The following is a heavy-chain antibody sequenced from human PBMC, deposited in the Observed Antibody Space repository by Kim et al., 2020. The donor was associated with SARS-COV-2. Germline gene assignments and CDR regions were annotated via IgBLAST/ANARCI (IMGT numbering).Heavy chain of an antibody. D-gene: IGHD2-21*02. J-gene: IGHJ5*02. Sequence: NYAQRFQGRVTMTRDTSISTAYMELSRLRSDDTAVYYCARDHGGNFWFDPWGQGTLVTVSS. CDR3: ARDHGGNFWFDP. V-gene: IGHV1-2*02.